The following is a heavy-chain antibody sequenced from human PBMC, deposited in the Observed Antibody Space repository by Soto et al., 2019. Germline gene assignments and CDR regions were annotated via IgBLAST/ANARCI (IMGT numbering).Heavy chain of an antibody. Sequence: QITLEESGPTLVRPTQTLTLTCTVSGFSLSTDAVGVAWIRQPPGKALEWLALIYWNDEARYKSSLNNRLTITKDTSKNQVVLRMTDLAPLDTATYFCAHRIAAPGRILDYWGQGILVTVSS. CDR2: IYWNDEA. CDR1: GFSLSTDAVG. V-gene: IGHV2-5*01. CDR3: AHRIAAPGRILDY. J-gene: IGHJ4*02. D-gene: IGHD6-13*01.